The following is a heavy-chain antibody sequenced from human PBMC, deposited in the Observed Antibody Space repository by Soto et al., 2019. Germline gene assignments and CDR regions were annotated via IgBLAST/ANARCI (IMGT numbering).Heavy chain of an antibody. V-gene: IGHV4-34*01. CDR2: ISQSGNT. CDR1: SGSFSGYY. Sequence: PSETLSLTCSVYSGSFSGYYWSWIRHPPGKGLEWIGEISQSGNTNYSPSLKSRVSISIDTSKKQFSLNLASVSAADTAVYYCARAPKVSGSYPTRPEFWGQGTLVNVSS. J-gene: IGHJ4*02. D-gene: IGHD6-25*01. CDR3: ARAPKVSGSYPTRPEF.